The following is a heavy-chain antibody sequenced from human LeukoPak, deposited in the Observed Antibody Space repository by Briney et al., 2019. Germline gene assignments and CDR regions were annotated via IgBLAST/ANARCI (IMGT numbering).Heavy chain of an antibody. CDR2: IQYDGSNK. V-gene: IGHV3-30*02. J-gene: IGHJ4*02. CDR1: GFSFSRYY. D-gene: IGHD2-21*02. Sequence: GGSLRLSCVASGFSFSRYYMHWVRHAPGKGLEWVAFIQYDGSNKYYADSVKGRFTISRDNSKNTLYLQMNSLRAEDTAVYYCAKVDCGGDCYSGDYWGQGTLVTVSS. CDR3: AKVDCGGDCYSGDY.